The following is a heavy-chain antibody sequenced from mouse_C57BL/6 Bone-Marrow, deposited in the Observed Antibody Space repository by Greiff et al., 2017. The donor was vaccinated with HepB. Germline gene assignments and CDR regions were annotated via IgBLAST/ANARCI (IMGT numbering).Heavy chain of an antibody. J-gene: IGHJ3*01. CDR2: ISSGGDYI. V-gene: IGHV5S21*01. D-gene: IGHD1-1*01. CDR3: TRRGIYYGSSGFAY. Sequence: EVMLVESGEGLVKPGGSLKLSCAASGFTFSSYAMSWVRQTPEKRLEWVAYISSGGDYIYYADTVKGRFTISRDNARNTLYLQMSSLKSEDTAMYYCTRRGIYYGSSGFAYWGQGTLVTVSA. CDR1: GFTFSSYA.